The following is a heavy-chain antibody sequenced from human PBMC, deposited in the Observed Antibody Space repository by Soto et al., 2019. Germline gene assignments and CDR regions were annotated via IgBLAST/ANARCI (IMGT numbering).Heavy chain of an antibody. CDR2: INPDGRIT. J-gene: IGHJ4*02. V-gene: IGHV3-74*01. CDR3: ASAGSYRFDY. CDR1: GFTLSSYW. D-gene: IGHD3-10*01. Sequence: EVQLVESGGGLVQPGGSLRLSCADSGFTLSSYWVHWVRQAPGKGLMCVSRINPDGRITTYAPSVKGRFTISRDNAKNKVYLQMNSLSAEDTAVDSCASAGSYRFDYWGQGALVTVSS.